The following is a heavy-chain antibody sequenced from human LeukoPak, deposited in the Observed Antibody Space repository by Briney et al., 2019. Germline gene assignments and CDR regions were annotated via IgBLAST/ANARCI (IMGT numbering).Heavy chain of an antibody. V-gene: IGHV1-2*02. CDR3: ARGGGYSYRTPKYYFDY. CDR2: INPNSGGT. J-gene: IGHJ4*02. CDR1: GYTFTGYY. D-gene: IGHD5-18*01. Sequence: GASVKVSCKASGYTFTGYYMHWVRQAPGQGLEWMGWINPNSGGTNYAQKFQGRVTMTRDTSISTAYMELRSLRSDDTAVYYCARGGGYSYRTPKYYFDYWGQGTLVTVSS.